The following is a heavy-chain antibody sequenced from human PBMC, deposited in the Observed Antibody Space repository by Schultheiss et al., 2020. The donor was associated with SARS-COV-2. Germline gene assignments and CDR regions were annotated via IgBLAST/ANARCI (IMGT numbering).Heavy chain of an antibody. Sequence: SETLSLTCAVSDGSFSDYYWTWIRQPPGKGLEWIGSIYHSGSTYYNPSLKSRVTISVDTSKNQFSLKLSSVTAADTAVYYCARVISVDEWFGEFNYGMDVWGQGTTVTVSS. CDR2: IYHSGST. J-gene: IGHJ6*02. CDR1: DGSFSDYY. D-gene: IGHD3-10*01. V-gene: IGHV4-34*01. CDR3: ARVISVDEWFGEFNYGMDV.